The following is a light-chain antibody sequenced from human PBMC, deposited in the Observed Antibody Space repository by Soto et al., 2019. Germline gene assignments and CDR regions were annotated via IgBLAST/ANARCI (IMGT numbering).Light chain of an antibody. CDR3: QQYNSYPWT. J-gene: IGKJ1*01. CDR1: HSISSW. V-gene: IGKV1-5*01. CDR2: DAS. Sequence: DIQMTQSPSTLSASVGDRVTITCRASHSISSWLAWYQQKPGKAPKPLIYDASSLESGVPSRFSSRESGTEFTLTISSLQPDDFATYYCQQYNSYPWTFGQGTKVEIK.